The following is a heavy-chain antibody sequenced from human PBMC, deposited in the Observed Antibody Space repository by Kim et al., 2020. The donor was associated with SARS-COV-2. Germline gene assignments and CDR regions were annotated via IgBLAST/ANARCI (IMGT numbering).Heavy chain of an antibody. CDR3: ARSGYDYYYYGMDV. CDR2: ISYDGSNK. CDR1: GFTFSSYG. D-gene: IGHD5-12*01. J-gene: IGHJ6*02. V-gene: IGHV3-30*03. Sequence: GGSLRLSCAASGFTFSSYGMHWVRQAPGKGLEWVAVISYDGSNKYYADSVKGRFTISRDNSKNTLYLQMNSLRAEDTAVYYCARSGYDYYYYGMDVWGQGTTVTVSS.